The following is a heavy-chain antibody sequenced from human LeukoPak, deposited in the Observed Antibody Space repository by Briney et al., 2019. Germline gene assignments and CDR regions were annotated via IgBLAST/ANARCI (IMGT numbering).Heavy chain of an antibody. CDR2: ISGSGGTT. CDR1: GFTFSSYG. J-gene: IGHJ6*03. D-gene: IGHD3-22*01. Sequence: RGSLRLSCAASGFTFSSYGMSWVRQAPGKGLEWVSAISGSGGTTYYADSVKGRFTISRDNSKNTLYLQMNSLRAEDTAVYYCAKRRDSPYYMDVWGKGTTVTISS. CDR3: AKRRDSPYYMDV. V-gene: IGHV3-23*01.